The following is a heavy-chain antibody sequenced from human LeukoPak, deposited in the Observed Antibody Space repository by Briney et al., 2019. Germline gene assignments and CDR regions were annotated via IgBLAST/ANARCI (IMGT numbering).Heavy chain of an antibody. CDR1: GGSISSYY. D-gene: IGHD6-13*01. CDR2: IYYSGST. Sequence: SETLSLTCTVSGGSISSYYWSWIRQPPGKGLEWIGYIYYSGSTNYNPSLKGRVTISVDTSKNQFSLKLSSVTAADTAVYYCAREYSSSWFDYWGQGTLVTVSS. J-gene: IGHJ4*02. V-gene: IGHV4-59*01. CDR3: AREYSSSWFDY.